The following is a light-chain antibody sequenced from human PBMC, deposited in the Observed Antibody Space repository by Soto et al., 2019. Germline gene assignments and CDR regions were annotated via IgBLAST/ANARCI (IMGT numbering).Light chain of an antibody. CDR2: DV. CDR1: SSDVGGSIY. J-gene: IGLJ3*02. Sequence: QSVLTQPASVSGWPGQSITIYCTATSSDVGGSIYVSWYQLSPGKAPKLLIYDVDRPSGVSNRFSGSKSGNTASLTISGLQAEDEADYYCNSYTSSGTVVFGGGTKLTVL. V-gene: IGLV2-14*01. CDR3: NSYTSSGTVV.